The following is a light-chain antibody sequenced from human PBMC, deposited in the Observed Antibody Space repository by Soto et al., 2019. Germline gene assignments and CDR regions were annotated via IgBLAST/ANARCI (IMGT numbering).Light chain of an antibody. V-gene: IGLV2-11*01. CDR3: AAWDDSLNAWV. CDR1: SSDVGGYNY. J-gene: IGLJ3*02. CDR2: DVS. Sequence: QSALTQPHSVSGSPGQSVTISCTGTSSDVGGYNYVSWYQHHPGKAPKLIIYDVSERPSGVPDRFSGSKSGSSASLAISGLQPEDEGFYYCAAWDDSLNAWVFGGGTKLTVL.